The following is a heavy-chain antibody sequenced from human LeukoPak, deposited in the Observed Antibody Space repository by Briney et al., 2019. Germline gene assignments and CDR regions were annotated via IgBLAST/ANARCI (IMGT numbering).Heavy chain of an antibody. CDR3: ARGNYDFWSGYFWYMDV. J-gene: IGHJ6*03. CDR1: GFTFSSYS. CDR2: ISSSSYI. D-gene: IGHD3-3*01. V-gene: IGHV3-21*01. Sequence: GGSLRLSCAASGFTFSSYSMNWVRQAPGKGLEWVSSISSSSYIYYADSVKGRFTISRDNAKNSLYLQMNSLRAEDTAVYYCARGNYDFWSGYFWYMDVWGKGTTVTVSS.